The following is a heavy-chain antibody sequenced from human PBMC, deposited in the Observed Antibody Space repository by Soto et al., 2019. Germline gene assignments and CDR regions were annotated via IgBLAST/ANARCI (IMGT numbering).Heavy chain of an antibody. CDR1: GVTFSSYA. CDR2: ISCSGGST. D-gene: IGHD3-22*01. V-gene: IGHV3-23*01. CDR3: AKGVRSYYYYGMDV. J-gene: IGHJ6*02. Sequence: LRLSWAASGVTFSSYAMTWVRQAPVEGLEWVSGISCSGGSTYYADSVKGRFTISRDNSKNTMYLQMNSLRAEDTAVYYCAKGVRSYYYYGMDVWGQGTTVTV.